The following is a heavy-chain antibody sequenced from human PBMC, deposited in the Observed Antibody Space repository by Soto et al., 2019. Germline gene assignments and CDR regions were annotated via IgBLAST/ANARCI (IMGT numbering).Heavy chain of an antibody. V-gene: IGHV3-33*01. CDR2: IWYDGSNK. CDR3: ASEGVATHAFDI. CDR1: GFTFSSYG. D-gene: IGHD2-15*01. Sequence: QVQLVESGGGVVQPGRSLRLSCAASGFTFSSYGMHWVRQAPGKGLEWVAVIWYDGSNKYYADSVKGRFTISRDNSKNTLYLQMNSLRAEDTAVYYCASEGVATHAFDIWGQGTMVTVSS. J-gene: IGHJ3*02.